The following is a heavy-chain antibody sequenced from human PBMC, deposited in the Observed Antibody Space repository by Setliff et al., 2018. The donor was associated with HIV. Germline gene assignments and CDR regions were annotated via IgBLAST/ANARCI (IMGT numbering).Heavy chain of an antibody. Sequence: GGSLRLSCAASGFTFSDYYMNWVRQAPGKGLEWVSHISGSGQTIYYADSVRGRITISRDNAQNSVYLQMTSLRGEDTAVYFCAYYSSGSFYLGSYFYHCMDVWGQGTTGTASS. CDR3: AYYSSGSFYLGSYFYHCMDV. CDR2: ISGSGQTI. J-gene: IGHJ6*02. D-gene: IGHD3-10*01. V-gene: IGHV3-11*04. CDR1: GFTFSDYY.